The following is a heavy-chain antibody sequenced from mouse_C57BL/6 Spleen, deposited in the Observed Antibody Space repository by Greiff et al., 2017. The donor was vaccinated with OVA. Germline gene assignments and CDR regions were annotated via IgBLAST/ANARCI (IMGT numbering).Heavy chain of an antibody. CDR2: ISAGGSYT. CDR3: ARDRSAMDY. CDR1: GFTFSSYA. Sequence: EVKLMESGGGLVKPGGSLKLSCAASGFTFSSYAMSWVRQTPEKRLEWVATISAGGSYTYYPDNVKGRFTISRDNAKNNLYLQMSHLKSEDTAMYYCARDRSAMDYWGQGTSVTVSS. V-gene: IGHV5-4*01. J-gene: IGHJ4*01.